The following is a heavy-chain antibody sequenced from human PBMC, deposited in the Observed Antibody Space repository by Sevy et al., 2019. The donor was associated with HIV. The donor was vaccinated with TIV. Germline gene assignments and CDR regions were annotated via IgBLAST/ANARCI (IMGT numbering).Heavy chain of an antibody. CDR1: GFTFTDYW. J-gene: IGHJ4*02. Sequence: GGSLRLSCAASGFTFTDYWMSWVRQTPGKGLEWVATIKQDESEKYYVDSVKGRFAISRDNDKNSVSLQMNGLRVEDAALYYCAREVGGFYWRPYYFDSWGQGTLVTVSS. V-gene: IGHV3-7*01. D-gene: IGHD2-21*02. CDR2: IKQDESEK. CDR3: AREVGGFYWRPYYFDS.